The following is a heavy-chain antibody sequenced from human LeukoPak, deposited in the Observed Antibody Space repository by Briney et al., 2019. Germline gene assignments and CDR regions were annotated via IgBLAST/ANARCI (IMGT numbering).Heavy chain of an antibody. D-gene: IGHD6-6*01. Sequence: GGSLRLSCAASGFTFSSYSMNWVRPAPGKGLEWVSSISSSSSYIYYADSVKGRFTISRDNAKNSLYLQMNSLRAEDTAVYYCARSSIAAYFDYWGQGTLVTVSS. CDR3: ARSSIAAYFDY. CDR2: ISSSSSYI. V-gene: IGHV3-21*01. CDR1: GFTFSSYS. J-gene: IGHJ4*02.